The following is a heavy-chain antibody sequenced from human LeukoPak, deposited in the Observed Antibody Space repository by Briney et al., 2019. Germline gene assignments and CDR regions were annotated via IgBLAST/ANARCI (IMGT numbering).Heavy chain of an antibody. CDR3: ARESLGSGSYFDY. V-gene: IGHV4-59*01. CDR1: GGSISSYY. D-gene: IGHD3-10*01. Sequence: SETLSLTCTVSGGSISSYYWSWIRQPPGKGLEWIGYIYYSGSTNYNPSLKSRVTISVDTSKNRLSLKLSSVTAADTAVYYCARESLGSGSYFDYWGQGTLVTVSS. CDR2: IYYSGST. J-gene: IGHJ4*02.